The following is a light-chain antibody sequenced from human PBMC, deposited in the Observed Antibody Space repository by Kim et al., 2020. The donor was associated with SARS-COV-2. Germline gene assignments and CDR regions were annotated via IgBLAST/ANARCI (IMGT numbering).Light chain of an antibody. V-gene: IGKV1-27*01. Sequence: DIQMTQSPSSLSAFVGDRVTITCRASQDISNNLAWYQQKPGQVPKFLIYAASTLQSGVPSRFSGSGSGTDFTLTISSLQPEDVATYYCQRYNGAPWTFGQGTKVDIK. CDR2: AAS. J-gene: IGKJ1*01. CDR1: QDISNN. CDR3: QRYNGAPWT.